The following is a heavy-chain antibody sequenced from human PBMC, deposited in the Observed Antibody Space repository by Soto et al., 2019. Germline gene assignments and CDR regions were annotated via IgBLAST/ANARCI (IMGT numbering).Heavy chain of an antibody. CDR3: ARRHSSPYFDY. CDR2: IYYSGST. J-gene: IGHJ4*02. V-gene: IGHV4-30-4*01. D-gene: IGHD6-13*01. Sequence: SETLSLTCTVSGGSISSGDYYWSWIRQPPGKGLEWIGSIYYSGSTYYNPSLKSRVTISVDTSKNQFSLKLNSVTAADTAVYYCARRHSSPYFDYWGQGTLVTVHS. CDR1: GGSISSGDYY.